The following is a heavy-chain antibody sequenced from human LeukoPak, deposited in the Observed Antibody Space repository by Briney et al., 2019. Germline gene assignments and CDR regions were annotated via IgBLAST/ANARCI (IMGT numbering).Heavy chain of an antibody. Sequence: GGSLRLSCTASGFTFSASPIHWVRQASGKGLEWVGRITGTHATAYAASVKGRFTISKDDSKSTTYLQMNSLETEDTAVYYCARGGEWCSSLTCRTHYFYYYMGVWGKGTTVTVSS. J-gene: IGHJ6*03. CDR3: ARGGEWCSSLTCRTHYFYYYMGV. D-gene: IGHD2-2*01. CDR1: GFTFSASP. CDR2: ITGTHAT. V-gene: IGHV3-73*01.